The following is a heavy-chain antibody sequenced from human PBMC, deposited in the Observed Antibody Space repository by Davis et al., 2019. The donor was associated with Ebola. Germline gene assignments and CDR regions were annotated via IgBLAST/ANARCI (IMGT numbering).Heavy chain of an antibody. J-gene: IGHJ4*02. CDR3: ARLLGGRISSGWTVSGY. CDR2: MNPNSGNT. CDR1: GYTFTSYD. Sequence: AASVKVSCKASGYTFTSYDINWVRQATGQGLEWMGWMNPNSGNTGYAQKLQGRVTMTTDTSTSTAYMELRSLRSDDTAVYYCARLLGGRISSGWTVSGYWGQGTLVTVSS. D-gene: IGHD6-19*01. V-gene: IGHV1-8*01.